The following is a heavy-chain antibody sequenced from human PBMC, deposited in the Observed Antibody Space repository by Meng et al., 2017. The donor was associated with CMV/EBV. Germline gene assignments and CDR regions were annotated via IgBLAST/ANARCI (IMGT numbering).Heavy chain of an antibody. CDR2: IIPIFGTA. Sequence: SVKVSCKASGDTFSSYAISWVRQAPGQGLEWMGGIIPIFGTANYAQKFQGRVTITTDESTSTAYMELSSLRSEDTAVYYCARGYDFWSGPTRTYYYYGMDVWGQGTTVTVSS. CDR1: GDTFSSYA. J-gene: IGHJ6*02. V-gene: IGHV1-69*05. D-gene: IGHD3-3*01. CDR3: ARGYDFWSGPTRTYYYYGMDV.